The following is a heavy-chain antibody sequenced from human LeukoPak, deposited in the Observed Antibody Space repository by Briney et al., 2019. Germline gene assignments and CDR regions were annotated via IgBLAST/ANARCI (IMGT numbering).Heavy chain of an antibody. CDR3: ARDVLWFGEGPDYYYYIDV. Sequence: ASVKVSCKASGYTFSDYVINWVRQAPGQRLEWMGWINAGNGNTKYSEGFQGRVTITRDTSASTAYMELSSLTSEDTAVYYCARDVLWFGEGPDYYYYIDVWGKGTTVTVSS. V-gene: IGHV1-3*03. J-gene: IGHJ6*03. CDR2: INAGNGNT. D-gene: IGHD3-10*01. CDR1: GYTFSDYV.